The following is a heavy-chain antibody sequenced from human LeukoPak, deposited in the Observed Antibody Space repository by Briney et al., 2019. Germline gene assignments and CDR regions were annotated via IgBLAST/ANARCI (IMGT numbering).Heavy chain of an antibody. V-gene: IGHV1-3*01. Sequence: GASVKVSCKASGYTFTSYAMHWVRQAPGQRLEWMGWINAGNGNTKYSQKFQGRVTITRDTSASTAYMELSSLRSEDTAVYYCARDGDIVVVPAAYFDYWGQGTLVTVSS. D-gene: IGHD2-2*01. CDR1: GYTFTSYA. CDR3: ARDGDIVVVPAAYFDY. J-gene: IGHJ4*02. CDR2: INAGNGNT.